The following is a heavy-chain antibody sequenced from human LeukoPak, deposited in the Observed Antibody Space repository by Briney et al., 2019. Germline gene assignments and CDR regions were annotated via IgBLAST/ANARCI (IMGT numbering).Heavy chain of an antibody. Sequence: SETLSLTCTVPGGSISSYYWSWIRQPAGKGLEWIGRIYTSGSTNYNPSLKSRVTISVDKSKNQFSLNLSSVTAADTAVYYCARGPFYYYDSSGYYNFDYWGQGTLVTVSS. CDR2: IYTSGST. CDR1: GGSISSYY. CDR3: ARGPFYYYDSSGYYNFDY. V-gene: IGHV4-4*07. J-gene: IGHJ4*02. D-gene: IGHD3-22*01.